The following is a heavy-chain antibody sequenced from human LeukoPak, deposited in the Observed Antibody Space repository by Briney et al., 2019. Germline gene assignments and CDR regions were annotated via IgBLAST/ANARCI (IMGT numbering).Heavy chain of an antibody. CDR1: GFTVSSNY. CDR2: IYSGGST. V-gene: IGHV3-53*01. CDR3: ARGYSGYDFLDYYYCMDV. D-gene: IGHD5-12*01. J-gene: IGHJ6*03. Sequence: SGGSLRLSCAASGFTVSSNYMSWVRQAPGKGLEWVSVIYSGGSTYYADSVKGRFTISRDNSKNTLYLQMNSLRAEDTAVYYCARGYSGYDFLDYYYCMDVWGKGTTVTVSS.